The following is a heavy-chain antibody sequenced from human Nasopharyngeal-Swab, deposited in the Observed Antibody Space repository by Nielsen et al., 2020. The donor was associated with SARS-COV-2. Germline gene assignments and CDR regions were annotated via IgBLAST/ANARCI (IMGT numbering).Heavy chain of an antibody. CDR3: AKSFEGSSGYYYDYFDY. J-gene: IGHJ4*02. Sequence: GESLKISCAASGFTFSDYYMSWIRQAPGKGLEWVSYISSSGSTIYYAESVKGRFTISRDNAKNSLYLQMNSLRAEDTAVYYCAKSFEGSSGYYYDYFDYWGQGTLVTVSS. V-gene: IGHV3-11*04. CDR1: GFTFSDYY. D-gene: IGHD3-22*01. CDR2: ISSSGSTI.